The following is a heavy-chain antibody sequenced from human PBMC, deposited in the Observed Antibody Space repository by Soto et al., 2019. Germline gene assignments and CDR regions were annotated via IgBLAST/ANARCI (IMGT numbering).Heavy chain of an antibody. CDR1: GFTFSSYA. D-gene: IGHD3-3*01. CDR2: ISGSGGST. J-gene: IGHJ6*03. Sequence: GGSLRLSCAASGFTFSSYAMSWVRQAPGKGLEWVSAISGSGGSTYYADSVKGRFTISRDNSKNTLYLQMNSLRAEDTAVYYCAKARHPRYYDFWSGYLNYYYYYMDVWGKGTTVTVSS. CDR3: AKARHPRYYDFWSGYLNYYYYYMDV. V-gene: IGHV3-23*01.